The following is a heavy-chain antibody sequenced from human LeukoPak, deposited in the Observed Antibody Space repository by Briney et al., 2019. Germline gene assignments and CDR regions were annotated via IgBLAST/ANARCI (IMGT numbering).Heavy chain of an antibody. J-gene: IGHJ3*02. CDR3: ARMSTTTVVMMAFDI. CDR1: GGSFSGYY. V-gene: IGHV4-34*01. CDR2: INHSGST. Sequence: KSSETLSLTCAVYGGSFSGYYWSWIRQPPGKGLEWIGEINHSGSTNYNPSLKSRVTISVDTSKNQFSLKLSSVTAADTAVYYCARMSTTTVVMMAFDIWGQGTMVTVSS. D-gene: IGHD4-23*01.